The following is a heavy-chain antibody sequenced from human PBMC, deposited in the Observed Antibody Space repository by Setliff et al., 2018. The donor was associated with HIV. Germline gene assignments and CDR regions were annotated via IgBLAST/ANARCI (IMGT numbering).Heavy chain of an antibody. D-gene: IGHD3-10*01. V-gene: IGHV1-18*01. CDR1: GYTFTGYG. J-gene: IGHJ4*02. CDR3: ARRGNYYASAFDY. Sequence: ASVKVSCKASGYTFTGYGISWVRQAPGQGLEWMGWISPATDKTSYAQKLQGRLTMTTDTSTSTAYMDLRSLRSDDTAVYYCARRGNYYASAFDYWGQGTLVTV. CDR2: ISPATDKT.